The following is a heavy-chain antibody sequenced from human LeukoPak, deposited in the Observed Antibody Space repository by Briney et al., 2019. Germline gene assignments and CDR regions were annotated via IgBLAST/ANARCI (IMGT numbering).Heavy chain of an antibody. CDR3: VRLRRDGYKSIDY. V-gene: IGHV4-30-4*08. D-gene: IGHD5-24*01. CDR2: IYYSGST. Sequence: PSETLSLTCTVSGGSISIISYYWGWIRQPPGKGLEWIGYIYYSGSTYYNPSLKSRVTISVDTSKNQFSLKLSSVTAADTAVYYCVRLRRDGYKSIDYWGQGTLVTVPS. J-gene: IGHJ4*02. CDR1: GGSISIISYY.